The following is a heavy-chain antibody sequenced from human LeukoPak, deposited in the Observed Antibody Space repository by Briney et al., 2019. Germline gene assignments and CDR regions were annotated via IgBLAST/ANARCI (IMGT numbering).Heavy chain of an antibody. D-gene: IGHD2-8*01. CDR3: ARGRLMVTGFDL. V-gene: IGHV1-69*05. Sequence: RASVKVSCKASGGTFKNNALNWVRQAPGQGLEWMGGITPLFGSGHYAQRFQGRVTITTDESTSTAYMELSSLTSEDTAVYFCARGRLMVTGFDLWGQGTMVTVSS. CDR1: GGTFKNNA. J-gene: IGHJ3*01. CDR2: ITPLFGSG.